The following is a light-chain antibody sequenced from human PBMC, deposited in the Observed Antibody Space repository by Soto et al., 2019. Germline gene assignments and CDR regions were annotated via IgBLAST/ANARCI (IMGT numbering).Light chain of an antibody. CDR1: QSLLHSNGYNY. CDR2: LGS. J-gene: IGKJ1*01. Sequence: EIVMTQSPLSLLVTPGEPASISCRSSQSLLHSNGYNYLDWYLQKPGQSPQLLIYLGSNRASGVPDRFSGSGSGTDFTLKISRVEAEDVGVYYCMQPLQSWTFGQGTKVDI. V-gene: IGKV2-28*01. CDR3: MQPLQSWT.